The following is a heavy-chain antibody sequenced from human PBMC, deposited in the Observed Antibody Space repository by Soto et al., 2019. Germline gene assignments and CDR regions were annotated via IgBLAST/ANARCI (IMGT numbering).Heavy chain of an antibody. CDR2: IIPILGIA. V-gene: IGHV1-69*02. D-gene: IGHD3-10*01. CDR1: GGTFSSYT. CDR3: ARGGDGSGSYYAYYYGMDV. J-gene: IGHJ6*02. Sequence: QVQLVQSGAEVKKPGSSVKVSCKASGGTFSSYTISWVRQAPGQGLEWMGRIIPILGIANYAQKFQGRVTITADKSTSTAYMELSSLRSEDTAVYYCARGGDGSGSYYAYYYGMDVWGQGTTVTVSS.